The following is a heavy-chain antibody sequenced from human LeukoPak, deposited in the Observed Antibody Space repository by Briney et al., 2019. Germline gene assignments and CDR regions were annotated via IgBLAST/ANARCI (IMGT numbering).Heavy chain of an antibody. Sequence: GGSLRLSCAASGFTFSSYSMNWVRQAPGKGLEWVSSISSSSSYIYYADSVKGRFTISRDNAKNSLYLQMNSLRAEDTAVYYCARPSRDWGTFAYWGQGTLVTVSS. D-gene: IGHD3-16*01. V-gene: IGHV3-21*01. CDR2: ISSSSSYI. J-gene: IGHJ4*02. CDR3: ARPSRDWGTFAY. CDR1: GFTFSSYS.